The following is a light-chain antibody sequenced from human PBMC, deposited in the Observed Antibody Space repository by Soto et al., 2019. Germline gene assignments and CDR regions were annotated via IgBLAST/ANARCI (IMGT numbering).Light chain of an antibody. Sequence: EIVLTQSPATLSLSPGERATLSCRASQSVSTSLAWYQQKPGQPPRLLIYDASNRATGIPASFRGSESGTDFTLTISSLEPEDFAVYYGQQRSALPLLWTFGGGTKVEIK. J-gene: IGKJ4*01. CDR2: DAS. V-gene: IGKV3-11*01. CDR1: QSVSTS. CDR3: QQRSALPLLWT.